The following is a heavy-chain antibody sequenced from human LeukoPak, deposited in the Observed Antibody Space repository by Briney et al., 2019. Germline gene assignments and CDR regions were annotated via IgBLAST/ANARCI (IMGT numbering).Heavy chain of an antibody. J-gene: IGHJ4*02. CDR3: ARARRWIQLDFDY. CDR2: IYTSGST. CDR1: GGSISSGSYY. D-gene: IGHD5-24*01. V-gene: IGHV4-61*02. Sequence: RTSETLSLTCTVSGGSISSGSYYWSWIRQPAGKGLEWIGRIYTSGSTNYNPSLKSRVTISVDTSKNQFSLKLSSVTAADTAVYYCARARRWIQLDFDYWGQGTLVTVSS.